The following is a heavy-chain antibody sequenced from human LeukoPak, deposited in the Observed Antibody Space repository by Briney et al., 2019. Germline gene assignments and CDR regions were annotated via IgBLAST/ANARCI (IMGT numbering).Heavy chain of an antibody. Sequence: SETLSLTCTVSGGSISSYYWSWIRQPAGKGLEWNGRIYTSGSTNYNPSLKSRVTMSVDTSKNQFSLKLSSVTAADTAVYYCARVMTTVTRGEENWFDPWGQGTLVTVSS. J-gene: IGHJ5*02. CDR1: GGSISSYY. CDR3: ARVMTTVTRGEENWFDP. D-gene: IGHD4-17*01. V-gene: IGHV4-4*07. CDR2: IYTSGST.